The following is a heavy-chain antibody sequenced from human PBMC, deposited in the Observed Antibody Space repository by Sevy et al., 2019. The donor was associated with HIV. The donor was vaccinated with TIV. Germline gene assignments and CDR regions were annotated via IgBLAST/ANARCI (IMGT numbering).Heavy chain of an antibody. Sequence: SETLSLTCAVSGYSISSGFYWGWIRQPPGKGLEWIVLMYHSGITYYNSSLQSRVTISVDTSKNQFSLELTSVTAADTAVYYCARLGIAVAGYFDYWGQGTLVTVSS. CDR1: GYSISSGFY. CDR3: ARLGIAVAGYFDY. V-gene: IGHV4-38-2*01. D-gene: IGHD6-19*01. CDR2: MYHSGIT. J-gene: IGHJ4*02.